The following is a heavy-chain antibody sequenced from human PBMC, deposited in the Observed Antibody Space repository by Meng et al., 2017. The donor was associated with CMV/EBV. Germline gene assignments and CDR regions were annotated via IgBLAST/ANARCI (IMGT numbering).Heavy chain of an antibody. V-gene: IGHV1-69*10. J-gene: IGHJ5*02. D-gene: IGHD3-3*01. Sequence: FSSYAISWVRQAPGQGLGWMGGIIPILGIANYAQKFQGRVTITADKSTSTAYMELSSLRSEDTAVYYCARDQRVLRFLEWLTGGWFDPWGQGTLVTVSS. CDR3: ARDQRVLRFLEWLTGGWFDP. CDR1: FSSYA. CDR2: IIPILGIA.